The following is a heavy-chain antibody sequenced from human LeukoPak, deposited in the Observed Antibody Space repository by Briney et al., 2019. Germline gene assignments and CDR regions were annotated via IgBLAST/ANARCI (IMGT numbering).Heavy chain of an antibody. V-gene: IGHV4-39*07. J-gene: IGHJ6*03. CDR2: IYYSGST. D-gene: IGHD2-15*01. CDR1: GGSISSSSYY. CDR3: ARVLRYCSGGNCYSGGLGYMDV. Sequence: SGTLSLTCTVSGGSISSSSYYWGWIRQPPGKGLEWIGSIYYSGSTYYNPSLKSRVTISVDTSKNQFSLKLSSVTAADTAVYYCARVLRYCSGGNCYSGGLGYMDVWGKGTTVTISS.